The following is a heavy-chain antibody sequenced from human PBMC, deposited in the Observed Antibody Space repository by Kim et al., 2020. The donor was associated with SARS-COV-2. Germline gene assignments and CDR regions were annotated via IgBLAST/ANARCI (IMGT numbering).Heavy chain of an antibody. Sequence: SQTLSLTCAISGDRVSSNSAAWNWIRQSPSRGLEWLGRTYYRSKWYNDYAVSVKSRITINPDTSKNQFSLQLNSVTPEDTAVYYCARWSGYSYYYGMEVWGQGTTVTVSS. J-gene: IGHJ6*02. D-gene: IGHD3-3*01. CDR3: ARWSGYSYYYGMEV. CDR2: TYYRSKWYN. V-gene: IGHV6-1*01. CDR1: GDRVSSNSAA.